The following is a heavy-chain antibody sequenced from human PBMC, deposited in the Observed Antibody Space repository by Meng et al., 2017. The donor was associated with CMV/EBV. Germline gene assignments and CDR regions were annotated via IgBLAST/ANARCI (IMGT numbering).Heavy chain of an antibody. CDR3: ARDLMNCSSTSCANWFDP. D-gene: IGHD2-2*01. CDR2: IYTSGST. Sequence: LQWSGPGLVTPSDTRSLTCTVSGGSISSYYWSWIRQPAGKGLEWIGLIYTSGSTNYNPSLKSRVTMSVDTSKNQFSLKLSSVTAADTAVYYCARDLMNCSSTSCANWFDPWGQGTLVTASS. CDR1: GGSISSYY. J-gene: IGHJ5*02. V-gene: IGHV4-4*07.